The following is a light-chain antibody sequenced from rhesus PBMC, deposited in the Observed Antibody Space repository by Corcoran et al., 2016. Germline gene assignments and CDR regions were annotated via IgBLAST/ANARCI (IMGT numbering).Light chain of an antibody. V-gene: IGKV1-94*01. J-gene: IGKJ1*01. CDR2: ATS. Sequence: IQMTQSPSSLSASVGDRVTVTCRASQGIDKELSWYQQKPGKTPTLLIYATSSLQTGVSSRFSGSGSGTEYTLTISSLQPEDIATYYCLQDFATRTFGQGTKVEIK. CDR3: LQDFATRT. CDR1: QGIDKE.